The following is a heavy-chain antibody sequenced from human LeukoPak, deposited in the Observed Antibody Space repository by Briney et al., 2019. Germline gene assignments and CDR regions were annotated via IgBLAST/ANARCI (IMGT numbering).Heavy chain of an antibody. J-gene: IGHJ3*02. CDR3: TRSSLVTAIRAFDI. CDR2: INTNTEKS. V-gene: IGHV7-4-1*02. Sequence: ASVKVSCKASGYSITNYAILWVRQAPGQGLEWMGWINTNTEKSTYAPGFTGRYVFSLDTSVSTAYLQISSLKAEDTAVYYCTRSSLVTAIRAFDIWGQGTMVTVSS. D-gene: IGHD2-21*02. CDR1: GYSITNYA.